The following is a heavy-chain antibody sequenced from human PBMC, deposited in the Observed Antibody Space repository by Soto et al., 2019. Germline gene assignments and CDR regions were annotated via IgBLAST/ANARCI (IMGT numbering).Heavy chain of an antibody. J-gene: IGHJ5*02. Sequence: ASVKVSCKASGYTVTSYDINWVRQATGQGLEWMGWMNPNSGNTGYAQKFQGRVTMTRNNSISTAYMELSSLRSEDTAVYYCARGRTYYYGSGSYAWFDPWGQGTLVTVSS. D-gene: IGHD3-10*01. CDR1: GYTVTSYD. V-gene: IGHV1-8*01. CDR3: ARGRTYYYGSGSYAWFDP. CDR2: MNPNSGNT.